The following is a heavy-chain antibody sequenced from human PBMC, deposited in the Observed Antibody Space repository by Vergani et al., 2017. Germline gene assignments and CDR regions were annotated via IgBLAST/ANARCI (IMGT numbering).Heavy chain of an antibody. D-gene: IGHD6-6*01. CDR1: GGSISSGSYY. Sequence: QVQLQESGPGLVKPSQTLSLTCTVSGGSISSGSYYWSWIRQPAGKGLEWIGRIYTSGSTNYNPSLKSRVTISVDTSKNQFSLKLSSVTAADTAVYYCAIECSFGSSSYYYYYYMDVWGKGTTVTVSS. CDR3: AIECSFGSSSYYYYYYMDV. CDR2: IYTSGST. V-gene: IGHV4-61*02. J-gene: IGHJ6*03.